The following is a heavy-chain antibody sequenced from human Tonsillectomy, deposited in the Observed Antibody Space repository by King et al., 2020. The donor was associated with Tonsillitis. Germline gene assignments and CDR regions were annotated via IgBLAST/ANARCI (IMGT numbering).Heavy chain of an antibody. CDR3: ARDSPDVVRGATRGYFDY. CDR2: IIPIFGSA. CDR1: GGTFSSFA. J-gene: IGHJ4*02. Sequence: LVQSGPEVKKPGSSVKVSCKPSGGTFSSFAISWVRQAPGQGLEWMGGIIPIFGSANYAQRFQGRITITADESTSTVYMELNSLTSEDTAIYYCARDSPDVVRGATRGYFDYWGQGTLVTVSS. D-gene: IGHD3-10*01. V-gene: IGHV1-69*01.